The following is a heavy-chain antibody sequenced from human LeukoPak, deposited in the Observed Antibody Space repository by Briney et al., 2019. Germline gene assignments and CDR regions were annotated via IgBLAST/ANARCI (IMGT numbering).Heavy chain of an antibody. CDR1: GGSISSSSYY. Sequence: SETLSLXCTVSGGSISSSSYYWGWIRQPPGKGLERIGSIYYSGITYYNPSLKSRVSISVDTSKNQFSLKLSSVTAADTAVYYCARQSVGRDYYYYYMDVWGKGTTVTVSS. CDR3: ARQSVGRDYYYYYMDV. CDR2: IYYSGIT. V-gene: IGHV4-39*01. J-gene: IGHJ6*03.